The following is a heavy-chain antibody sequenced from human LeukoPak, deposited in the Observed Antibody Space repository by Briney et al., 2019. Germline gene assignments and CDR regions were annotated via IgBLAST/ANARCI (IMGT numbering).Heavy chain of an antibody. CDR2: IIPIFGTA. CDR3: ARDNYYGSGSPIH. J-gene: IGHJ4*02. Sequence: SVKVSCKASGGTFSSYAISWVRQAPGQGLEWMGRIIPIFGTANYAQKFQGRVTITTDESTSTAYMELSSLRSEDTAVYYCARDNYYGSGSPIHWGQGTLVTVSS. CDR1: GGTFSSYA. D-gene: IGHD3-10*01. V-gene: IGHV1-69*05.